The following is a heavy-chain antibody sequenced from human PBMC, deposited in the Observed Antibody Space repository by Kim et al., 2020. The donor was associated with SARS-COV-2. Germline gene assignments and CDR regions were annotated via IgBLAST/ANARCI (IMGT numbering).Heavy chain of an antibody. CDR3: ARAHV. CDR1: GFIFSNSW. Sequence: GGSLRLSCAASGFIFSNSWMSWVRQAPGKGLEWVAEIKGDGSGTYYVDSVKGRFTISRDNAKNSLYLQMNSLRADDTAMYFCARAHVWGQGSLVTVSS. J-gene: IGHJ4*02. V-gene: IGHV3-7*03. CDR2: IKGDGSGT.